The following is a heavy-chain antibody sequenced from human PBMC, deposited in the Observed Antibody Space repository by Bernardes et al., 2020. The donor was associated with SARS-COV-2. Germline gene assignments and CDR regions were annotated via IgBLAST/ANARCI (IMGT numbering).Heavy chain of an antibody. J-gene: IGHJ4*02. CDR1: EFTFSSYA. CDR3: AKGVAASTYYFDY. D-gene: IGHD6-13*01. CDR2: ISGSDGST. V-gene: IGHV3-23*01. Sequence: GGSLRLSCAPSEFTFSSYAMSWVRQAPGKGLEWVSTISGSDGSTYYADSVTGRFTISRDKPKNTLYLQLSSLRADDTAVYYCAKGVAASTYYFDYWGQGTLVIVSS.